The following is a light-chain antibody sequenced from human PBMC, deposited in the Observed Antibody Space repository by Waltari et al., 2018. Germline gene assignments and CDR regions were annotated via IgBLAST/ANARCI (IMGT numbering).Light chain of an antibody. CDR2: VNSDGSH. Sequence: QLVLTQSPSASASLGASVKLTCTLSSGHSSNVIAWLQQQPEKGPRYLMKVNSDGSHSKGDKIPDRFSGSSSGTEHYLTISSLQSEDEADYYCQTGGHGTWVFGGWTKLTIL. J-gene: IGLJ3*02. V-gene: IGLV4-69*01. CDR1: SGHSSNV. CDR3: QTGGHGTWV.